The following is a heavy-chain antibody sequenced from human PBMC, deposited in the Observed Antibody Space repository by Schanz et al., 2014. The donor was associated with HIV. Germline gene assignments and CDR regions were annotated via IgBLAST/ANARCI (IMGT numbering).Heavy chain of an antibody. CDR2: IIPIFGTP. CDR1: GGTFSIYA. CDR3: ARGRRDVSMIVLYWLDP. D-gene: IGHD3-22*01. J-gene: IGHJ5*02. Sequence: QVQLVQSGAEVKKPGSSVKVSCKASGGTFSIYAISWVRQAPGQGLEWMGGIIPIFGTPNYAQNFQGRVTITADESASTAYMELSGLRSDDTAVYYCARGRRDVSMIVLYWLDPWGQGTLVTVSS. V-gene: IGHV1-69*01.